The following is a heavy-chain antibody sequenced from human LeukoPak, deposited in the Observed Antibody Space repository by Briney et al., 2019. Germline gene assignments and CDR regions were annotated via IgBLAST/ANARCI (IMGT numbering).Heavy chain of an antibody. CDR2: ISYDENNK. V-gene: IGHV3-30-3*01. CDR3: ARGGGLDV. CDR1: GFTLTTYT. D-gene: IGHD3-16*01. Sequence: RGSLRLSCVVTGFTLTTYTIYWVRQAPGKGLEWVAIISYDENNKYYADSVKGRFTISRDNAKNSLYLQMSNLRAEDTAVYFCARGGGLDVWGQGATVTVSS. J-gene: IGHJ6*02.